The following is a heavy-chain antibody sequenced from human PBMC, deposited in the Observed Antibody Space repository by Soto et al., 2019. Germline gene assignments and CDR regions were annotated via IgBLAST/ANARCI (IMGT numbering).Heavy chain of an antibody. J-gene: IGHJ6*02. CDR3: ARDGFYYGMDV. Sequence: QVQLVESGGGVVQPGRSLRLSCAASGFTFSSYAMHWVRQAPGKGLEWVAVISYDGSNKYYADSVKGRFTISRDNSKNTLYLQMNSLRAEDTAVYYSARDGFYYGMDVWGQGTTVTVSS. V-gene: IGHV3-30-3*01. CDR1: GFTFSSYA. CDR2: ISYDGSNK.